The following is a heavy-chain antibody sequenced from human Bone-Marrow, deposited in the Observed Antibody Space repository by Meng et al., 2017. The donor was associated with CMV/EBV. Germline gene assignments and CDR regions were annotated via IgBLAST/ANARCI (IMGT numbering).Heavy chain of an antibody. J-gene: IGHJ6*02. CDR3: ARAAPWEYYHGMDV. D-gene: IGHD1-26*01. Sequence: SETLSLTCTVSGGSISSYYWTWIRQPAGKGLEWIGYIYYTGKTNYNPSLKSRVSISLDTSKKQFSLKLRSPTASDTAVYYCARAAPWEYYHGMDVWGQGTTVTVSS. CDR1: GGSISSYY. V-gene: IGHV4-59*01. CDR2: IYYTGKT.